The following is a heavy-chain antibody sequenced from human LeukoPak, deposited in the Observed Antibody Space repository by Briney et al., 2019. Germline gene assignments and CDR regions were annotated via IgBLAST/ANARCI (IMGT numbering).Heavy chain of an antibody. J-gene: IGHJ4*02. D-gene: IGHD4-17*01. CDR2: ISGSGGST. Sequence: GGSLRLSGAASGFTFSSYAMSWVRQAPGKGLEWVSAISGSGGSTYYADSVKGRFTISRDNSKNTLYLQMNSLRAEDTAVYYCAKFSGGDYGDYEALDYWGQGTLVTVSS. CDR1: GFTFSSYA. CDR3: AKFSGGDYGDYEALDY. V-gene: IGHV3-23*01.